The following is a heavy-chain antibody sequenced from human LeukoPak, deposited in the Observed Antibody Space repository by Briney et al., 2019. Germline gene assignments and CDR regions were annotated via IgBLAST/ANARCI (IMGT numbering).Heavy chain of an antibody. CDR3: ARGNRLYSGSRSSLPFDI. V-gene: IGHV1-8*01. CDR2: TNPISGYT. D-gene: IGHD6-13*01. Sequence: ASVKVSCKASGYIFTDYDINWVRQATGQGLEWMGWTNPISGYTGSAQKFQGRVTMTRDTSISTAYLELSSLRSDDTAVYYCARGNRLYSGSRSSLPFDIWGQGTMVTVSS. J-gene: IGHJ3*02. CDR1: GYIFTDYD.